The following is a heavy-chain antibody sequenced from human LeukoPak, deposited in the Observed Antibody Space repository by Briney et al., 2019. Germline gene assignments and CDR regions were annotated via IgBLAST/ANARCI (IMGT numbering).Heavy chain of an antibody. J-gene: IGHJ4*02. CDR2: ISSSSSYI. D-gene: IGHD2-2*01. Sequence: PGGSLRLSCAASGFTFSSYSMNWVRQAPGKGLEWVSSISSSSSYIYYADSVKGRFTISRDNAKNSLYLQMNSLRAEDTAVYYCARDLAVVVPAAISDYWGQGTLVTVPS. V-gene: IGHV3-21*01. CDR1: GFTFSSYS. CDR3: ARDLAVVVPAAISDY.